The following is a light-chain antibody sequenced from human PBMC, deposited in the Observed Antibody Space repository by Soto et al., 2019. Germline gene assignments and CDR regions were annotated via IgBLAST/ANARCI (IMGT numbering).Light chain of an antibody. CDR3: QQYSSSPYN. Sequence: ENVLTQSPDTLSLSPGERATLSCRASQTVSSSFLAWYQQKPGQAPRLLIYGSSSRASGFPDRFSGSGSGTDFTLTISRLEPEDFAVYYCQQYSSSPYNFGQGTKLEIK. V-gene: IGKV3-20*01. J-gene: IGKJ2*01. CDR1: QTVSSSF. CDR2: GSS.